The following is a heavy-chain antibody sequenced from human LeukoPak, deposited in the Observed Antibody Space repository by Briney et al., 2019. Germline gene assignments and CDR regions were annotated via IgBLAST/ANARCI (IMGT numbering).Heavy chain of an antibody. D-gene: IGHD3-22*01. J-gene: IGHJ3*02. CDR3: ARRGAYYYDSSGYYNTNDAFDI. Sequence: PSETLSLTCTVSGGSISSYYWSWIRQPPGKGLEWIGYIYYSGSTNYNPSLKSRVTISVDTSKNQFSLKLSSVTAADTAVYYCARRGAYYYDSSGYYNTNDAFDIWGQGTMVTVSS. CDR2: IYYSGST. V-gene: IGHV4-59*01. CDR1: GGSISSYY.